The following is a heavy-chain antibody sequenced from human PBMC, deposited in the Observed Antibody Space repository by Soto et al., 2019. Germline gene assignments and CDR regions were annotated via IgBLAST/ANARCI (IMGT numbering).Heavy chain of an antibody. Sequence: SETLSLTCSVSGGSISSYYWSWIRQPPGKGLEWIGYIYYSGSTNYNPSLKSRVTISVDTSKNQFSLKLSSVTAADTAVYYCARGRSTIFVYYGMDVWGQGTTVTVSS. CDR1: GGSISSYY. V-gene: IGHV4-59*12. CDR3: ARGRSTIFVYYGMDV. CDR2: IYYSGST. J-gene: IGHJ6*02. D-gene: IGHD3-3*01.